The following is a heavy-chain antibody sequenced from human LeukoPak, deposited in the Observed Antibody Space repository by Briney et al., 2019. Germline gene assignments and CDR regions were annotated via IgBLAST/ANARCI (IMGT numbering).Heavy chain of an antibody. CDR3: TRGRSVYGSGSYSAY. J-gene: IGHJ4*02. CDR2: MSYDGNIS. V-gene: IGHV3-30*04. Sequence: GRSPRLSCAASGFTFKRYAMHWVRQAPGKGLEWVTIMSYDGNISYYADSVKGRFTISRDNSNDTLYLQMNSLRADDTAIYYCTRGRSVYGSGSYSAYWGQGTLVTVSS. CDR1: GFTFKRYA. D-gene: IGHD3-10*01.